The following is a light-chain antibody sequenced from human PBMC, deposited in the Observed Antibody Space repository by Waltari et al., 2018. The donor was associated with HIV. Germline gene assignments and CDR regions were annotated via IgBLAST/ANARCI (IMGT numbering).Light chain of an antibody. CDR3: QHRSSWPPT. CDR2: DPS. V-gene: IGKV3-11*01. Sequence: EIVLTQSPATLSLSPGQRATLSCSASQSIYVHLGWYQHKPGQPPRLIVYDPSKRVTDIPARFSGSGSGANFTLTISSLEPEDFAVYYCQHRSSWPPTFGGGTRIEI. J-gene: IGKJ4*01. CDR1: QSIYVH.